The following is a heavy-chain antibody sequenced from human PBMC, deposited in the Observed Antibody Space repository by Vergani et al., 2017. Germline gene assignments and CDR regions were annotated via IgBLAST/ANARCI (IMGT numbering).Heavy chain of an antibody. CDR2: ISGSGGST. V-gene: IGHV3-23*04. Sequence: EVQLVESGGGLVQPGRSLRLSCAASGFTFDDYAMHWVRQAPGKGLEWVSAISGSGGSTYYADSVKGRFTISRDNSKNTLYLQMNSLRAEDTAVYYCANRRQWLDDIYAFDIWGQGTMVTVSS. CDR3: ANRRQWLDDIYAFDI. CDR1: GFTFDDYA. D-gene: IGHD6-19*01. J-gene: IGHJ3*02.